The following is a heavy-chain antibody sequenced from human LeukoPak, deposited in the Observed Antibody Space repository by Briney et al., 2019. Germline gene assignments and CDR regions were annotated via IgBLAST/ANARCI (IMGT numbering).Heavy chain of an antibody. CDR1: GFTFSSYA. V-gene: IGHV3-30*04. CDR3: ARDPVLGHYYDSSGYVY. Sequence: GGSLRLSCAASGFTFSSYAMHWVRQAPGKGLEWVAVISYDGSNKYYADSVKGRFTISRDNSKNTLYLQMNSLRAEDTAVYYCARDPVLGHYYDSSGYVYWGQGTLATVSS. CDR2: ISYDGSNK. J-gene: IGHJ4*02. D-gene: IGHD3-22*01.